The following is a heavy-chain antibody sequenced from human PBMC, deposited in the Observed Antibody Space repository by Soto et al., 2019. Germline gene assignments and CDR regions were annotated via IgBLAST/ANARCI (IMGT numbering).Heavy chain of an antibody. D-gene: IGHD3-10*01. CDR2: FRTSGDDGTT. CDR3: AKKVNSGPGSQYFDY. Sequence: GGSLRLSCAASGFTFSSYSMSWVRQAPGKGLEWVSGFRTSGDDGTTYYADSVKGRLTISRDNSKNTLFLQMDNLRAEDTAIYYCAKKVNSGPGSQYFDYWGQGTLVTVSS. V-gene: IGHV3-23*01. CDR1: GFTFSSYS. J-gene: IGHJ4*02.